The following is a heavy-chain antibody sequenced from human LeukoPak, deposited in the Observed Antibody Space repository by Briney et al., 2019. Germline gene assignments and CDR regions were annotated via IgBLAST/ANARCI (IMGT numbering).Heavy chain of an antibody. Sequence: GESLKISCKGSGYSFNTYWIGWVRQMPGKGLEWMGIIYPGDSGTKYSPSFQGQVTISADKSISTAYLQWSSLTASDTAMYFCARPRVVAATTSHAAFDIWGQGTLVSVSS. CDR3: ARPRVVAATTSHAAFDI. V-gene: IGHV5-51*01. CDR1: GYSFNTYW. D-gene: IGHD2-15*01. J-gene: IGHJ3*02. CDR2: IYPGDSGT.